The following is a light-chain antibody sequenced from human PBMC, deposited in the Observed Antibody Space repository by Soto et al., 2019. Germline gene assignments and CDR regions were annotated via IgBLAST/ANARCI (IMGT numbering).Light chain of an antibody. V-gene: IGLV1-40*01. CDR2: SNN. Sequence: QSVLTQPPSVSGAPGQRVTISCTGSSSNIGAGYDVHWYQQLPGTAPKLLIYSNNNRPSGVPDRFSGSKSGTSASLAITGLQAEDEVDYYCQSFDSSLSGWVFGGGTKVTVL. J-gene: IGLJ3*02. CDR3: QSFDSSLSGWV. CDR1: SSNIGAGYD.